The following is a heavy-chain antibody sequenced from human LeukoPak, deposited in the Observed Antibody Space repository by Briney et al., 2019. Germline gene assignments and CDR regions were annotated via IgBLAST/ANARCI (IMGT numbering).Heavy chain of an antibody. V-gene: IGHV1-18*01. CDR2: ISPYEGDT. CDR3: ARDYCTRGGDCYKEDLFDP. D-gene: IGHD2-21*02. J-gene: IGHJ5*02. CDR1: GYTFAIYG. Sequence: ASAKVSCKASGYTFAIYGISWVRQAPGQGLEWMAWISPYEGDTNYAQNFEGRVTMTTETSTSTAYMELRSLRSDDTAIYYCARDYCTRGGDCYKEDLFDPWGQGTLVTVSS.